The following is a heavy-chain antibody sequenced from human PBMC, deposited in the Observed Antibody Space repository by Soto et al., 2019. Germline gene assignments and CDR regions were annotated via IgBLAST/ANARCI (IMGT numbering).Heavy chain of an antibody. Sequence: GGSLRLSCAASGFTFSNYGTHWVRQAPGKGLEWVADLSYDGFNKNYADSVKGRFTISRDNSMNTLYLQVNSLRAEDTAVYYCARDRWGEMATITAYWGQGTLVTVSS. CDR2: LSYDGFNK. V-gene: IGHV3-30*03. CDR3: ARDRWGEMATITAY. D-gene: IGHD5-12*01. CDR1: GFTFSNYG. J-gene: IGHJ4*02.